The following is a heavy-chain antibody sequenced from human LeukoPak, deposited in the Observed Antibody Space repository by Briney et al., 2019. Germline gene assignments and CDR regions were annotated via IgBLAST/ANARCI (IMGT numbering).Heavy chain of an antibody. CDR2: ISSSSYI. Sequence: PGGSLRLSCAASGFTFSSYSMNWVRQAPGKGLEWVSSISSSSYIYYADSVKGRFTISRDNAKNSLYLQMNSLRAEDTAVYYCAREGDSYDFWSGYYPEYYFDYWGQGTLVTVSS. CDR3: AREGDSYDFWSGYYPEYYFDY. V-gene: IGHV3-21*01. D-gene: IGHD3-3*01. CDR1: GFTFSSYS. J-gene: IGHJ4*02.